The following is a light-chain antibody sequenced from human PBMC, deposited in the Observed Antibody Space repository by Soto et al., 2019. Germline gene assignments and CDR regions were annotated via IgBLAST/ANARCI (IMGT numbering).Light chain of an antibody. Sequence: EIVMTQSPATLSVSTGERATLSCRASQSVCSNVAWYQQKHGQAPRLXIYGASTRATGIPARFSGSGSGTDFTLTISSLQSEDFAVYDCQQYNNWPLTFGGGTQVDIK. V-gene: IGKV3-15*01. J-gene: IGKJ4*01. CDR3: QQYNNWPLT. CDR2: GAS. CDR1: QSVCSN.